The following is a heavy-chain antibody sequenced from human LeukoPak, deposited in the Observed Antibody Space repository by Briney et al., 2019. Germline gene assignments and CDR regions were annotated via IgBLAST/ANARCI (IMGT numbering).Heavy chain of an antibody. CDR3: AKPPGLRRLDP. CDR2: INNSGGST. J-gene: IGHJ5*02. V-gene: IGHV3-23*01. Sequence: RPGGSLRLSCAASGFTFSSYAMNWVRQAPGKGLAWVSGINNSGGSTYYADSVKGRFTISRDNSKNTLYLQMNSLRAEDTAVYYCAKPPGLRRLDPWGQGTLVTVSS. D-gene: IGHD5-12*01. CDR1: GFTFSSYA.